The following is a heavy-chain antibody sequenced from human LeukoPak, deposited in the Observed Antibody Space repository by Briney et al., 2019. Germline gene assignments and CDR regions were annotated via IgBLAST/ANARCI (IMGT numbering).Heavy chain of an antibody. V-gene: IGHV1-69*05. CDR1: GGTFSSYA. CDR3: ARGEVAKLGIGVGFDY. D-gene: IGHD7-27*01. J-gene: IGHJ4*02. Sequence: GASVKVSCKASGGTFSSYAISWVRQAPGQGLEWMGGIIPIFGTANYAQKFQGRVTITTDESTSTAYMELSSLRSEDTAVYYCARGEVAKLGIGVGFDYWGQGTLVTVSS. CDR2: IIPIFGTA.